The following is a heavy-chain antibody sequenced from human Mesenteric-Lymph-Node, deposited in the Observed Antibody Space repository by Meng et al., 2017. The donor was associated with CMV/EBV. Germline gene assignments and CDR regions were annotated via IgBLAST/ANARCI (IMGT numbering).Heavy chain of an antibody. Sequence: GASLKISCAASGFTFSSYSMTWVRQPPGKRLEWVSTISASGGTTSYADSVKGRITVSSDSSKNTLFLQMDTLSAGDTAIYYCAREPGRGYSGYDRYFDYWGQGTLVTVSS. CDR3: AREPGRGYSGYDRYFDY. D-gene: IGHD5-12*01. J-gene: IGHJ4*02. CDR2: ISASGGTT. CDR1: GFTFSSYS. V-gene: IGHV3-23*01.